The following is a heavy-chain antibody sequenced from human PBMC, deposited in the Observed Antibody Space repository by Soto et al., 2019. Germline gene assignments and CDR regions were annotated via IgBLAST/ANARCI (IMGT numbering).Heavy chain of an antibody. CDR1: GFTFSSYW. V-gene: IGHV3-74*01. D-gene: IGHD1-26*01. CDR2: INSEGSST. J-gene: IGHJ4*02. CDR3: TRAGGIADY. Sequence: EVPLVESGGGLVQPGGSLRLSCAASGFTFSSYWMHWVRQAPGKRLVWVSRINSEGSSTSYADSAKGRFTNSRDNAKNTQSLQMNSQRAEDTAVYYRTRAGGIADYWGQGTLGTVSA.